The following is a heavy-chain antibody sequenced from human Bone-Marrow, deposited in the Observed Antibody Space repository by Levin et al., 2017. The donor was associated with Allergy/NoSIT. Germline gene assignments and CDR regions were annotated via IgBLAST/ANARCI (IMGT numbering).Heavy chain of an antibody. V-gene: IGHV4-59*01. Sequence: SETLSLTCTVSGGSISSYYWSWIRQPPGKGLEWIGYIYYSGSTNYNPSLKSRVTISVDTSKNQFSLKLSSVTAADTAVYYCARARSSSWPRTVYYFDYWGQGTLVTVSS. CDR2: IYYSGST. CDR1: GGSISSYY. J-gene: IGHJ4*02. CDR3: ARARSSSWPRTVYYFDY. D-gene: IGHD6-13*01.